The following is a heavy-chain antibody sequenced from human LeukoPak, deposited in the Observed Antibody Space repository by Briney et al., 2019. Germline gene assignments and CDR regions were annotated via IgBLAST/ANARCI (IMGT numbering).Heavy chain of an antibody. J-gene: IGHJ5*02. Sequence: PGGSLRLSCTASGFTFGDYAMSWVRQAPGKGLEWVGFIRSKAYGGTTEYAASVKGRLTISRDDSKSIAYLQMNSLKTEDTAVYYCTRASASSTYYDFWSGYYTEHNWFDPWGQGTLVTVSS. D-gene: IGHD3-3*01. CDR3: TRASASSTYYDFWSGYYTEHNWFDP. CDR2: IRSKAYGGTT. V-gene: IGHV3-49*04. CDR1: GFTFGDYA.